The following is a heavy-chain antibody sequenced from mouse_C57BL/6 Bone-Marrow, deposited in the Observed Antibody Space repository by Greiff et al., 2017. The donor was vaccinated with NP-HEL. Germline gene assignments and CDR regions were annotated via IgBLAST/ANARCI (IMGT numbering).Heavy chain of an antibody. J-gene: IGHJ3*01. CDR1: GFNIKDDH. CDR3: TRNWAWFAY. D-gene: IGHD4-1*01. Sequence: EVQGVESGAELVRPGASVKLSCTASGFNIKDDHMHWVKQRPEQGLAWIGWIDPENGDTEYASKFQGKATITADTSSKTAYLQLSSLTSEDTAVYYCTRNWAWFAYWGQGTLVTVSA. V-gene: IGHV14-4*01. CDR2: IDPENGDT.